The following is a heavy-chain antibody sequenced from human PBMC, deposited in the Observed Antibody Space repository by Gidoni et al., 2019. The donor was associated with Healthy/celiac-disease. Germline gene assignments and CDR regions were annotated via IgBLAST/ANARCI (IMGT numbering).Heavy chain of an antibody. CDR1: GGSISSSSYY. CDR3: ASWSSRGWGYYYYGMDV. CDR2: IYYSGST. D-gene: IGHD6-19*01. V-gene: IGHV4-39*01. Sequence: QLQLQESGPGLVKPSETLSLTCTVSGGSISSSSYYWGWIRQPPGKGLEWIGSIYYSGSTYYNPSLKSRVTISVDTSKNQFSLKLSSVTAADTAVYYCASWSSRGWGYYYYGMDVWGQGTTVTVSS. J-gene: IGHJ6*02.